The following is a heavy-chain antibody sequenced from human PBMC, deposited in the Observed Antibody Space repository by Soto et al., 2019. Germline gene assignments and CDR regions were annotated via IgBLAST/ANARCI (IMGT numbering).Heavy chain of an antibody. J-gene: IGHJ4*02. V-gene: IGHV3-23*01. CDR1: GFTFSSYA. D-gene: IGHD1-1*01. Sequence: EVQLLESGGGLVQPGGSLRLSCAASGFTFSSYAMSWVRQAPGKGLEWVSAISGSGGSTYYADSVKGRWTISRDNSKNTLYMQVNSRRAEDTAVYYWAKEELERRGSGVAYWGQGTLVTVSS. CDR2: ISGSGGST. CDR3: AKEELERRGSGVAY.